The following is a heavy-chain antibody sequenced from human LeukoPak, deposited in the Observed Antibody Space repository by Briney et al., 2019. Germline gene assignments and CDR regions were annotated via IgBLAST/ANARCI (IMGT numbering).Heavy chain of an antibody. D-gene: IGHD3-3*01. V-gene: IGHV4-4*09. CDR1: LGCLHRYY. CDR3: VSQDFYCYYIGV. J-gene: IGHJ6*03. Sequence: SYTLSLTRSLCLGCLHRYYWTWLRQAPAKALAGIGYIFSSGSAYYNPSRERRFTISLDTSVNDFALHVSYVCAEYTDVYYCVSQDFYCYYIGVWGKGTTVTVSS. CDR2: IFSSGSA.